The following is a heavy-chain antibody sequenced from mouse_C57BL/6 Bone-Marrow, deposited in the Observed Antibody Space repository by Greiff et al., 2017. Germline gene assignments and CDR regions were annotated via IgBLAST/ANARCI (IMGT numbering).Heavy chain of an antibody. CDR2: ISSGSSTI. CDR1: GFTFSDYG. Sequence: EVQRVESGVGLVKPGGSLKLSCAASGFTFSDYGMHWVRQAPEKGLEWVAYISSGSSTIYYADTVKGRFTISRDNAKNTLFLQMTSLRSEDTAMYYCARADYYGSRAWFAYWGQGTLVTVSA. V-gene: IGHV5-17*01. J-gene: IGHJ3*01. CDR3: ARADYYGSRAWFAY. D-gene: IGHD1-1*01.